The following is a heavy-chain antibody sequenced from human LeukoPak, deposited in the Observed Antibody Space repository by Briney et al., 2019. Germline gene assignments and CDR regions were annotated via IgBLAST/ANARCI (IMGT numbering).Heavy chain of an antibody. CDR2: ISSSGSTI. CDR3: ARDSPSGPYYFDY. CDR1: GFTFRDYY. Sequence: PGGSLRLSCAASGFTFRDYYMSWIRQAPGKGLEWVSYISSSGSTIYYADSVKGRFTISRDNAKNSLYLQMNSLRAEDTAVYYCARDSPSGPYYFDYWGQGTLVTVSS. J-gene: IGHJ4*02. D-gene: IGHD3-10*01. V-gene: IGHV3-11*04.